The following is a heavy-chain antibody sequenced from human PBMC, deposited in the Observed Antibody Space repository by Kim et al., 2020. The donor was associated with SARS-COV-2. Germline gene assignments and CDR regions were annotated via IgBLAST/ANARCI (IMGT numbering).Heavy chain of an antibody. D-gene: IGHD3-3*01. CDR3: ARHFWSGYIDY. Sequence: TNYSPSFQGHVTISADKSISTAYRQWSSLKASDTAMYYCARHFWSGYIDYWGQGTLVTVSS. J-gene: IGHJ4*02. CDR2: T. V-gene: IGHV5-10-1*01.